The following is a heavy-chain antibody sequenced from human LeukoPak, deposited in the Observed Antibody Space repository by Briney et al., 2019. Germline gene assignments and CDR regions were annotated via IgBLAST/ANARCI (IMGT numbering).Heavy chain of an antibody. J-gene: IGHJ4*02. CDR1: GFTFDDYA. CDR3: AKEFSSGSFDY. CDR2: ISWNSGSM. V-gene: IGHV3-9*01. D-gene: IGHD3-22*01. Sequence: GGSLRLSCAASGFTFDDYAMHWVRQAPGKGLEWVSGISWNSGSMGYADSVKGRFTISRDNAKNSLYLQMNSLRAEDTALYYCAKEFSSGSFDYWGQGTLVTVSS.